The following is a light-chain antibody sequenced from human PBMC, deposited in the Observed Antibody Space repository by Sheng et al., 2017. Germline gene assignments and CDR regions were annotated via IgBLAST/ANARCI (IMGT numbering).Light chain of an antibody. CDR1: ESVSYY. Sequence: TQSPATLSLSPGERATLSCRASESVSYYLAWYQQKPGKAPKLLIYAASSLQSGVPSRFSGSGSGTDFTLTISSLQPEDFATYYCQQSYSTPRTFGQGTKVEIK. CDR2: AAS. J-gene: IGKJ1*01. V-gene: IGKV1-39*01. CDR3: QQSYSTPRT.